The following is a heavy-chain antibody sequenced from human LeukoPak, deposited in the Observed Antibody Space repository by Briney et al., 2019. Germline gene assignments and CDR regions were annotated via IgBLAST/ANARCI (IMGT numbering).Heavy chain of an antibody. D-gene: IGHD6-19*01. CDR3: ARDRSSGWSPSNWFDP. CDR1: DGSFTGYH. V-gene: IGHV4-34*01. Sequence: SETLSLTCAIYDGSFTGYHWSWIRQPPGKGLEWIGEINHSGSTNYNPSLKSRVTISVDTSKNQFSLKLSSVTAADTAVYYCARDRSSGWSPSNWFDPWGQGTLVTVSS. J-gene: IGHJ5*02. CDR2: INHSGST.